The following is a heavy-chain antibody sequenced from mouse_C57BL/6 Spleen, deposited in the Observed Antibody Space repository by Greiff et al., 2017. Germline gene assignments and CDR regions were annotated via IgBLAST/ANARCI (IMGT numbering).Heavy chain of an antibody. D-gene: IGHD2-5*01. Sequence: EVQLQQSGPELVKPGASVKMSCKASGYTFTDYNMHWVKQSHGKSLEWVGYINPNNGGTSYNQKFKGKATLTVNKSSSTAYMELRSLTSEDSAVYYSAKWNYSNLYYYAMDYWGQGTSVTVSS. CDR3: AKWNYSNLYYYAMDY. V-gene: IGHV1-22*01. J-gene: IGHJ4*01. CDR2: INPNNGGT. CDR1: GYTFTDYN.